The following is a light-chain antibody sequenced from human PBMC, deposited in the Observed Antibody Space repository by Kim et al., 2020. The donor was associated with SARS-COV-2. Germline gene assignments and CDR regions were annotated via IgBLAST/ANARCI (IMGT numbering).Light chain of an antibody. CDR2: YNN. J-gene: IGLJ3*02. CDR1: SSNIGSNA. V-gene: IGLV1-44*01. Sequence: GQRVTISCSGSSSNIGSNAVNWYQQLPGAAPKLLIYYNNLRPSGVPDRFSGSKSGTSASLAISGLQSEDEADYYCAAWDDSLNGRVFGGGTKVTVL. CDR3: AAWDDSLNGRV.